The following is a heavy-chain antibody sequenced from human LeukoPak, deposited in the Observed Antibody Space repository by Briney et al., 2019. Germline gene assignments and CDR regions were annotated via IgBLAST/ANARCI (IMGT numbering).Heavy chain of an antibody. CDR1: GYTLTDYY. V-gene: IGHV1-2*04. J-gene: IGHJ6*02. CDR2: INLYSGGA. D-gene: IGHD2-15*01. CDR3: ARDILGRSNGGSNYFGMEV. Sequence: GASVKVSCKASGYTLTDYYMHWVRQAPGQGLEWMGCINLYSGGAHYAQKFQDWLSITRDTSINTAYMELSSLRSDDTAVYYCARDILGRSNGGSNYFGMEVWGQGTTVTVPS.